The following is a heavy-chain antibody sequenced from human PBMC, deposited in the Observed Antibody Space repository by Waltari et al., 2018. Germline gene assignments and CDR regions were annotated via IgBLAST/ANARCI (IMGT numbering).Heavy chain of an antibody. J-gene: IGHJ6*03. CDR3: AREQWELREADYYYYYMDV. Sequence: QVQLVQSGAEVKKPGSSVKVSCKASGGTFSSYAISWVRQAPGQGLEWMGGIIPILGIANYAKKFQGRVTITADKSTSTAYMELSSLRSEDTAVYYCAREQWELREADYYYYYMDVWGKGTTVTVSS. V-gene: IGHV1-69*10. D-gene: IGHD1-26*01. CDR2: IIPILGIA. CDR1: GGTFSSYA.